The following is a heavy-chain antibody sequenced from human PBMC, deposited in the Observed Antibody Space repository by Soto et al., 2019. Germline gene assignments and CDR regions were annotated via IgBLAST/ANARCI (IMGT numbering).Heavy chain of an antibody. Sequence: QVQLVESGGGVVQPGRSLRLSCAASGFSLSSSVMHWVRQAPGKGLEWVAVFWKDGNTKYYADSVKGRFIISRDNSKNKLYLELNSLRPEDTALYYCAKGKRPPPPYSAYEPFDSWGQGTLVSVSS. V-gene: IGHV3-33*06. CDR3: AKGKRPPPPYSAYEPFDS. CDR2: FWKDGNTK. D-gene: IGHD5-12*01. CDR1: GFSLSSSV. J-gene: IGHJ4*02.